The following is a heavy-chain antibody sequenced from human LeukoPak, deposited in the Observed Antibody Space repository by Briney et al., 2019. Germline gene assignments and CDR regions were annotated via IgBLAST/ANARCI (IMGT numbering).Heavy chain of an antibody. CDR2: SCGRGWRT. V-gene: IGHV3-23*01. D-gene: IGHD3-10*01. CDR3: ARDIREPYYYGSGVMDV. CDR1: GWIHRRYP. J-gene: IGHJ6*02. Sequence: GWSLTLSRAASGWIHRRYPMNELRPAGAKGVAGVCASCGRGWRTYFADPVKGRFTISRDNSKNTLYLQMNSLRAEDTAVYYCARDIREPYYYGSGVMDVWGQGTTVTVSS.